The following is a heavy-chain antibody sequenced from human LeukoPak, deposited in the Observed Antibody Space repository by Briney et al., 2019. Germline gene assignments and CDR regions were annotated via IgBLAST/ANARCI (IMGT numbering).Heavy chain of an antibody. D-gene: IGHD6-19*01. Sequence: ASATVSCKASGYTFTNNDINWVRQATGQGIEWMGWVSPDSGDTGYAPNFRGRVTMTTDTSINTAYMELTSLTSEDTAIYYCTRGRAAGDWGQGTLVTVSS. CDR3: TRGRAAGD. V-gene: IGHV1-8*01. CDR1: GYTFTNND. CDR2: VSPDSGDT. J-gene: IGHJ4*02.